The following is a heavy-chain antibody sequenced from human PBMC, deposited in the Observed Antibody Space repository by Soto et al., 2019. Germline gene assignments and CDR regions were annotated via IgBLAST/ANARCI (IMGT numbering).Heavy chain of an antibody. CDR2: MSHSGGT. CDR3: AREERGTATTVVDAFDI. Sequence: QVQLQQWGAGLLKPSETLSLTCAVYGGFVTSGSYYWSWIRQPPGKGLEWIGEMSHSGGTPFNPSLKSRVTISVDTSKNQFTLKMSSVTAADTALYYCAREERGTATTVVDAFDIWGPGTMVTVSS. D-gene: IGHD1-1*01. CDR1: GGFVTSGSYY. J-gene: IGHJ3*02. V-gene: IGHV4-34*01.